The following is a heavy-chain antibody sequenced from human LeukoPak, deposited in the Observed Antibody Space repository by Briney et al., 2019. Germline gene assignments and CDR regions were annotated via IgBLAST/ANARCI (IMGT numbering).Heavy chain of an antibody. CDR2: INPNSGEA. CDR3: ATDRDYSNAERGFDY. J-gene: IGHJ4*02. V-gene: IGHV1-2*02. CDR1: GYTFTDYY. Sequence: ASVKLSCKTSGYTFTDYYIHWVRQAPGQGLEWMGWINPNSGEANSAQKFQGRVTMTGDTAIRTAYMALSRLTSDGTAVYYCATDRDYSNAERGFDYWGQGTLVTVSS. D-gene: IGHD4-11*01.